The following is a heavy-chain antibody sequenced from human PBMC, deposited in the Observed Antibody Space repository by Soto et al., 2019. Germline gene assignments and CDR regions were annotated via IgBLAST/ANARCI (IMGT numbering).Heavy chain of an antibody. D-gene: IGHD3-22*01. CDR2: IYYSGST. J-gene: IGHJ4*02. CDR3: ARAPDGSGSYYYFDN. CDR1: GGSISSGDYY. V-gene: IGHV4-30-4*01. Sequence: SETLSLTCTVSGGSISSGDYYWSWIRQPPGKGLEWIGYIYYSGSTYYNPSLKSRVTISVDTSKNQFSLKLSSVTAEDTAVYYCARAPDGSGSYYYFDNWGQGTLVTVSS.